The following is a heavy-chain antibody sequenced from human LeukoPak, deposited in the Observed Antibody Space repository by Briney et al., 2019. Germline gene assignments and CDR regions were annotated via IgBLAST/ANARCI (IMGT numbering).Heavy chain of an antibody. J-gene: IGHJ6*03. V-gene: IGHV1-69*05. CDR3: ASRRLSIVGATGGVYYYYYMDV. Sequence: GASVKVSCKASGYTFTSYGISWVRQAPGQGLEWMGGIIPIFGTANYAQKFQGRVTITTDESTSTAYMELSSLRSEDTAVYYCASRRLSIVGATGGVYYYYYMDVWGKGTTVTVSS. D-gene: IGHD1-26*01. CDR1: GYTFTSYG. CDR2: IIPIFGTA.